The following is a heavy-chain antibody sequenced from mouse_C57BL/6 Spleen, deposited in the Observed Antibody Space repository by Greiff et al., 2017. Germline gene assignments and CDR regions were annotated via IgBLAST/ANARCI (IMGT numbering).Heavy chain of an antibody. V-gene: IGHV1-22*01. Sequence: EVQLQQSGPELVKPGASVKISCKASGYSFTDYNMNWVKQSNGKSLEWIGYINPNNGGTSYNQKFKGKATLTVNKSSSTAYMELRSLTSEDSAVYYCARRYYSNYLDYWGQGTSVTVSS. J-gene: IGHJ4*01. CDR2: INPNNGGT. D-gene: IGHD2-5*01. CDR1: GYSFTDYN. CDR3: ARRYYSNYLDY.